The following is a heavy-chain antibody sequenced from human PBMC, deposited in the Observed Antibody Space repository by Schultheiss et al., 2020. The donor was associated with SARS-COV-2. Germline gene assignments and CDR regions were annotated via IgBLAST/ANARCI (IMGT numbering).Heavy chain of an antibody. V-gene: IGHV3-23*01. J-gene: IGHJ4*02. CDR1: GFTFSSYE. D-gene: IGHD1-26*01. Sequence: GGSLRLSCAASGFTFSSYEMNWVRQAPGKGLEWVSAISGSGGSTYYADSVKGRFTISRDNSKNTLYLQMNSLRAEDTAVYYCVKDKVGATGYWGQGALVSVSS. CDR3: VKDKVGATGY. CDR2: ISGSGGST.